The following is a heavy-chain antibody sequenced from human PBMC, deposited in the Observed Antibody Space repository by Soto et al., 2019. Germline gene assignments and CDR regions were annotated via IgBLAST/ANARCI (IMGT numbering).Heavy chain of an antibody. V-gene: IGHV3-48*02. CDR2: ISSSSSTI. CDR1: GFTFSSYS. D-gene: IGHD3-22*01. Sequence: GGSLRLSCAASGFTFSSYSMNWVRQAPGKGLEWVSYISSSSSTIYYADSVKGRFTISRDNAKNSLYLQMNSLRDEDTAVYYCARPYYYDSSGYYYDAHFDYWGQGTLVTVSS. J-gene: IGHJ4*02. CDR3: ARPYYYDSSGYYYDAHFDY.